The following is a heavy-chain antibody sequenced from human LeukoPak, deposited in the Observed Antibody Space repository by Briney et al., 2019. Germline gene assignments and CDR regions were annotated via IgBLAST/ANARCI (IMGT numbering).Heavy chain of an antibody. J-gene: IGHJ4*02. V-gene: IGHV3-49*03. Sequence: PGRSLRLSCTASGFTFGDYAMSWFRQAPGKGLEWVGFIRSKAYGGTTEYAASVKGRFTISRDDSKSIAYLQMNSLKTEDTAVYYCNSGYYYGPFDYWGQGTLVTVSS. CDR2: IRSKAYGGTT. CDR3: NSGYYYGPFDY. D-gene: IGHD3-22*01. CDR1: GFTFGDYA.